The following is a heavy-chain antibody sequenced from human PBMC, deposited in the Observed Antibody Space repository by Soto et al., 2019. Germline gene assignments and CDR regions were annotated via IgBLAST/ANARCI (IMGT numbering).Heavy chain of an antibody. CDR2: ISYDGSNK. V-gene: IGHV3-30-3*01. Sequence: QVQLVESGGGVVQPGRSLRLSCAASGFTFSSYAMHWVRQAPGKGLEWVAVISYDGSNKYYADSVKGRFTISRDNSKNTLYLQMNSLRAEDTAVYYCARNYSGYAFDYWGQGTLVTVSS. J-gene: IGHJ4*02. D-gene: IGHD5-12*01. CDR1: GFTFSSYA. CDR3: ARNYSGYAFDY.